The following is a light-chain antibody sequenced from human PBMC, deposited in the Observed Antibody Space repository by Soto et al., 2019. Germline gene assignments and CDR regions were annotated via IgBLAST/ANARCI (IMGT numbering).Light chain of an antibody. CDR2: GAS. Sequence: ETVLTQAQGTLSLYPGKRATLSCRASQSVAKSYLAWYQHKPGQGPRLLISGASSRATGIPDRLSGSGSGTDFTLTISRLEHEDFDVYYCLQYASSPLTFGGGTKVEI. J-gene: IGKJ4*01. V-gene: IGKV3-20*01. CDR1: QSVAKSY. CDR3: LQYASSPLT.